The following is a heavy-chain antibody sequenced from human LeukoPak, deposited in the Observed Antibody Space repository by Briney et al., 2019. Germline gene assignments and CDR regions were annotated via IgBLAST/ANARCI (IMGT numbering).Heavy chain of an antibody. CDR1: GGSISRSSYY. J-gene: IGHJ6*03. V-gene: IGHV4-39*07. Sequence: SVTLSLTCTVSGGSISRSSYYWRWIRKPPGKGLVRIGSIYYSGSTYYNPSLKSRVTISVDTSKNQFSLKLSSVTAADTAVYYCAKGGRRRGELIGNYYYMDVWGKGTTVTISS. D-gene: IGHD3-10*01. CDR3: AKGGRRRGELIGNYYYMDV. CDR2: IYYSGST.